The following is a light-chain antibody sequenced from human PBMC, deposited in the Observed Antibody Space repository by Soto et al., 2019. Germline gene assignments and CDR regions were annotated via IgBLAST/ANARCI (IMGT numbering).Light chain of an antibody. CDR2: DVS. V-gene: IGLV2-14*03. CDR1: NSDVGAYKP. J-gene: IGLJ1*01. Sequence: QSALTQPASVSGSPGQSITISCTGTNSDVGAYKPVSWYQHHPGKAPKLMIYDVSYRPSGVSNRFSGSQSGNTASLTISGLQAEDESDYYCSSSTTRGTRVFGTGTKVTVL. CDR3: SSSTTRGTRV.